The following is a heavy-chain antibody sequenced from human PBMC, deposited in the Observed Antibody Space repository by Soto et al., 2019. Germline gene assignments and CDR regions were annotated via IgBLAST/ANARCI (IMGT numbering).Heavy chain of an antibody. CDR1: GGSISSGGYY. CDR3: ARGDGVYDDYSNYSYDFDY. V-gene: IGHV4-31*03. J-gene: IGHJ4*02. CDR2: IYYSGST. D-gene: IGHD4-4*01. Sequence: SETLSLTCTVSGGSISSGGYYWSWIRQHPGKGLEWIGYIYYSGSTYYNPSLKSRVTISVDTSKNQFSLKLSSVTAADTAVYYCARGDGVYDDYSNYSYDFDYWGQGTLVTVSS.